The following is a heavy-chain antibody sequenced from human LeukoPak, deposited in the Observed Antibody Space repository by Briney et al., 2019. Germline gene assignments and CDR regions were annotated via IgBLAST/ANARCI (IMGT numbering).Heavy chain of an antibody. CDR3: ARDAAVVAASGIFDY. D-gene: IGHD2-15*01. J-gene: IGHJ4*02. CDR1: GFTFSSYA. Sequence: GGSLRLSCAASGFTFSSYAMHWVRQAPGKGLEWVSVISYDGSSKYYADSVKGRFTISRDNSKTTLYLQMNSLRAEDTAVYYCARDAAVVAASGIFDYWGQGTLVTVSS. V-gene: IGHV3-30*04. CDR2: ISYDGSSK.